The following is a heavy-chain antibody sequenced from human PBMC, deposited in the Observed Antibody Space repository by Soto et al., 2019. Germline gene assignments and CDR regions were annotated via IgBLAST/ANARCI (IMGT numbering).Heavy chain of an antibody. V-gene: IGHV3-23*01. J-gene: IGHJ4*02. CDR3: AKARSWYPSFDH. D-gene: IGHD6-13*01. Sequence: GGSLRLSCAASGFTFSSYAMSWVRQAPGKGLEWVSAITSGGSTYYADSVKGRFTISRDNSKDTLYLQMNSLRAEDTAVYYCAKARSWYPSFDHWGQGTLVTVSS. CDR1: GFTFSSYA. CDR2: ITSGGST.